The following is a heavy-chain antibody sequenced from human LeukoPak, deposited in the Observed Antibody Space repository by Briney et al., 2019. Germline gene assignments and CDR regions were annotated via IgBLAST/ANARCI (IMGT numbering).Heavy chain of an antibody. J-gene: IGHJ4*02. Sequence: GASVKVSCKASGYTFTSYAIHWVRQAPGQRLEWMGWINVSNGDTKYSQKFQGRVVITRDTSASTAYMELSSLRSEDTAVYYCARHSAIDDSPGISTRGVHEVGRDYWGQGTLVTVSS. D-gene: IGHD5-18*01. V-gene: IGHV1-3*01. CDR2: INVSNGDT. CDR1: GYTFTSYA. CDR3: ARHSAIDDSPGISTRGVHEVGRDY.